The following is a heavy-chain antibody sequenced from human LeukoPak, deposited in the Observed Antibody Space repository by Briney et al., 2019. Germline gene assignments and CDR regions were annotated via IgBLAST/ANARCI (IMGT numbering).Heavy chain of an antibody. V-gene: IGHV4-39*07. Sequence: SETLSLTCTVSGGSISSSSYYWGWIHQPPGKGLEWIGSIYYSGSTYYNPSLKSRVTISVDTSKNQFSLKLSSVTAADTAVYYCARAKWGSGSYLVYWGQGTLVTVSS. D-gene: IGHD1-26*01. CDR1: GGSISSSSYY. CDR2: IYYSGST. CDR3: ARAKWGSGSYLVY. J-gene: IGHJ4*02.